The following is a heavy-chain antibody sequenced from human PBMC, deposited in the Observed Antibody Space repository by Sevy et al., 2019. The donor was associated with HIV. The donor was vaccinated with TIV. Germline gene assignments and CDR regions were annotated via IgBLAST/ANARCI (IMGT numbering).Heavy chain of an antibody. CDR2: ISGSGGST. J-gene: IGHJ4*02. D-gene: IGHD3-3*01. CDR1: GFTFSSYA. V-gene: IGHV3-23*01. CDR3: AKWGYYDFWSGYYGNY. Sequence: GESLKISCAASGFTFSSYAMSWVRQAPGKGLEWVSAISGSGGSTYYADSVKGRFTISRDNSKNTLYLQMNSLRAEDTAVYYCAKWGYYDFWSGYYGNYWGQGTLVTVSS.